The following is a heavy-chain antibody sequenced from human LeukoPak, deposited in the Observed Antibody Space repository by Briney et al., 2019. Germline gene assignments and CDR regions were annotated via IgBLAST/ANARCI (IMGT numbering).Heavy chain of an antibody. D-gene: IGHD3-22*01. Sequence: GESLRISCKGSGYIFSSYWIGWARQMPGKGLEWMGIIYPGGSDTRYSPPFQGQVTISADESISTAYVQWNSLRASDTAMYYCARHQYYYDTRAYYIDYWGQGTLVTVSS. J-gene: IGHJ4*02. CDR1: GYIFSSYW. CDR2: IYPGGSDT. V-gene: IGHV5-51*01. CDR3: ARHQYYYDTRAYYIDY.